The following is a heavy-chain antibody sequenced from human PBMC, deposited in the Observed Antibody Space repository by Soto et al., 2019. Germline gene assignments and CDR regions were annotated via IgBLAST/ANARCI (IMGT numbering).Heavy chain of an antibody. V-gene: IGHV1-69*08. CDR2: IIPILGIA. J-gene: IGHJ6*03. CDR1: GGTISSYT. D-gene: IGHD2-15*01. CDR3: ARDRYCSGGSCYSVFYYYYYMDV. Sequence: QVQLVQSGAEVKKPGSSVKVSCKASGGTISSYTISWVRQAPGQGLEWMGRIIPILGIANYAQKFQGRVTITADKSTSTAYMELSSLRSEDTAVYYCARDRYCSGGSCYSVFYYYYYMDVWGKGTTVTVSS.